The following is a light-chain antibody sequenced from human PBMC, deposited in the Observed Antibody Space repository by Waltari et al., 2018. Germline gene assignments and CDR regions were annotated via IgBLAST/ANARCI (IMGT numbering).Light chain of an antibody. CDR2: DAS. CDR1: QSVSRT. CDR3: QKYGTLPAT. V-gene: IGKV3-20*01. J-gene: IGKJ1*01. Sequence: EIVLTQSPGTLSLSPGERATLSCRASQSVSRTLAWYQQKPGQAPRLLIYDASIRATGSPDRFSGSGSGTDFSLTISRLEPGDFAVYYCQKYGTLPATFGQGTTVEIK.